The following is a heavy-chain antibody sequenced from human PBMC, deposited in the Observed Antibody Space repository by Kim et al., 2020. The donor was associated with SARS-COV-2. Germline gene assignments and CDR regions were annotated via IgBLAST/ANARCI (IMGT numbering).Heavy chain of an antibody. CDR3: APAVYYYDSSGSGDAFDI. CDR1: GFTFSSYA. Sequence: GGSLRLSCAASGFTFSSYAMSWVRQAPGKGLEWVSAISGSGGSTYYADSVKGRFTISRDNSKNTLYLQMNSLRAEDTAVYYCAPAVYYYDSSGSGDAFDIWGQGTMVTVSS. D-gene: IGHD3-22*01. CDR2: ISGSGGST. J-gene: IGHJ3*02. V-gene: IGHV3-23*01.